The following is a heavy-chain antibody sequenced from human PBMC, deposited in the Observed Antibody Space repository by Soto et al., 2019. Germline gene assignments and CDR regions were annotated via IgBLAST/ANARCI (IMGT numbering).Heavy chain of an antibody. J-gene: IGHJ3*01. Sequence: PSERLRRPCAVGGRCFRHNYWIWIRQSPGNGLEWLGEINHIGATLYNPSLKSRVSISLYPCKKQFFLNLTSVTSAHAAAYYSGRTYDTSLYGFEVWGPGTLVTVSS. V-gene: IGHV4-34*01. CDR1: GRCFRHNY. D-gene: IGHD3-22*01. CDR2: INHIGAT. CDR3: GRTYDTSLYGFEV.